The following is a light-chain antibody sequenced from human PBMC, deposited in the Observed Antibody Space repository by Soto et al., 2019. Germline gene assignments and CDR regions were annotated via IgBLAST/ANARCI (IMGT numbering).Light chain of an antibody. J-gene: IGLJ2*01. Sequence: QSVLTQPPSVSGAPGQRVTIPCTGTSSNIGAGFDVHWYQHLPGTAPKLLIYGNNHRPSGVPDQFSGSKSGTSASLAITGLQAEDEADYACQSFDTSLGRSVFGVGTKLTVL. CDR1: SSNIGAGFD. V-gene: IGLV1-40*01. CDR2: GNN. CDR3: QSFDTSLGRSV.